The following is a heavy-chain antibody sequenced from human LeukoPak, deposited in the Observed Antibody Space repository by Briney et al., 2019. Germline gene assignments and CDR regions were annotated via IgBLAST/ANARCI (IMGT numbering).Heavy chain of an antibody. Sequence: ASVKVSCKASGYTFTGYYMHWVRQAPGQGLEWMGWINPNSGGTNYAQKFQGRVTMTRDTSISTAYMELSRLRSDDTAVYYCARDPQGYSYGYEYDYWGQGTLVTVSS. CDR3: ARDPQGYSYGYEYDY. V-gene: IGHV1-2*02. J-gene: IGHJ4*02. CDR2: INPNSGGT. D-gene: IGHD5-18*01. CDR1: GYTFTGYY.